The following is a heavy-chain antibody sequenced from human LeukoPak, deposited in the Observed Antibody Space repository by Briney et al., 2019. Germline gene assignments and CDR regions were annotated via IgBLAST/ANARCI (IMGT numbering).Heavy chain of an antibody. Sequence: SETLSLTSTVAGGSISSYYWSWSRPPPGRGVEWSGYIYYSGSTNYNPSLKSRVTISVDTSKNQFSLNLSSVTAADTAVYYCARTAYSTNYYYYYMDVWGKGTTVTVSS. CDR3: ARTAYSTNYYYYYMDV. CDR1: GGSISSYY. CDR2: IYYSGST. J-gene: IGHJ6*03. V-gene: IGHV4-59*01. D-gene: IGHD6-13*01.